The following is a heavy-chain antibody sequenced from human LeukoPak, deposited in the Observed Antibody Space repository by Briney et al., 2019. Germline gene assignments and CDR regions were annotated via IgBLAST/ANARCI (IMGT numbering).Heavy chain of an antibody. Sequence: GRSLRLSCAASGFTFSSYAMHWVRQAPGKGLEWVAVISYDGSNKYYADSVKGRFTISRDNSKNTLYLQMNSLRAEDTAVYYCARDKVRAYFDYGGQGTLVTVSS. V-gene: IGHV3-30*04. CDR1: GFTFSSYA. CDR2: ISYDGSNK. J-gene: IGHJ4*02. D-gene: IGHD4-11*01. CDR3: ARDKVRAYFDY.